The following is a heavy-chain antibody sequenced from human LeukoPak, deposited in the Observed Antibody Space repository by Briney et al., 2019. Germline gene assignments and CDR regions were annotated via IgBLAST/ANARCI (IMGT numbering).Heavy chain of an antibody. CDR1: GFIFSNYA. CDR3: AKDRVPGTQ. Sequence: GVSLRLSCAASGFIFSNYAIHWVRQAPGKGLEWVSGISDRGSGTYYADSVKGRFTISRDNSKNTLYLQMNSLRAEDTAVYYCAKDRVPGTQWGQGILVTVAS. CDR2: ISDRGSGT. J-gene: IGHJ4*02. D-gene: IGHD1-1*01. V-gene: IGHV3-23*01.